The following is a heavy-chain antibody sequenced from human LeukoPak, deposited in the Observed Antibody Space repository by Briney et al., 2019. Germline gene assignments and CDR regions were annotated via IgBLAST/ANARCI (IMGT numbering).Heavy chain of an antibody. CDR2: IYYSGST. D-gene: IGHD5-12*01. CDR1: GGSISSYY. J-gene: IGHJ4*02. CDR3: ARGSRVATFGV. Sequence: SETLSLTCTVSGGSISSYYRSWIRQPPGKGLEWIGYIYYSGSTNYNPSLKSRVTISVDTSKNQFSLKLSSVTAADTAVHYCARGSRVATFGVWGQGTLVTVSS. V-gene: IGHV4-59*01.